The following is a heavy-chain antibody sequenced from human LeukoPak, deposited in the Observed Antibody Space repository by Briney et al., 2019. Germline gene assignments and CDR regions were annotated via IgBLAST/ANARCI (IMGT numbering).Heavy chain of an antibody. J-gene: IGHJ4*02. Sequence: GGSLRLSCAASGFTFSSYSMNWVRQAPGKGLEWVSSISSSSSYIYYADSVKGRFTISRDNAKNSLYLQMNSLRAEDTAVYYCARQSGNSWSQFDYWGQGALVIVSS. CDR3: ARQSGNSWSQFDY. CDR2: ISSSSSYI. CDR1: GFTFSSYS. D-gene: IGHD3-3*01. V-gene: IGHV3-21*01.